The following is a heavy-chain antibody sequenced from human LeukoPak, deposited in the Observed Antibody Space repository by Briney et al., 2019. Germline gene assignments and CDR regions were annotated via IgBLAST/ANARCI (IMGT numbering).Heavy chain of an antibody. CDR3: ARSGRSGWYPY. V-gene: IGHV3-33*01. CDR2: IWYDGSNK. Sequence: PGRSLRLSCAASGFTFSSYGMHWVRQAPGKGLEWVAVIWYDGSNKYYADSVKGRFTISRDNSKNTLYPQMNSLRAEDTAVYYCARSGRSGWYPYWGQGTLVTVSS. J-gene: IGHJ4*02. D-gene: IGHD6-19*01. CDR1: GFTFSSYG.